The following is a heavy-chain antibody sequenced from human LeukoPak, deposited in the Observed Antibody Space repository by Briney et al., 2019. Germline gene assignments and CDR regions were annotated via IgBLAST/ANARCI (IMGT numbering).Heavy chain of an antibody. D-gene: IGHD6-19*01. CDR1: GLFLTNAW. J-gene: IGHJ4*02. V-gene: IGHV3-15*01. CDR2: TKSKTDGGTT. CDR3: SKGSCSSGWYEIDY. Sequence: RGSLRLSCAPSGLFLTNAWMSWARQAPGKGLEWVGRTKSKTDGGTTDYAAPVKGRFTISRDESKNTLYLQMNSLTAEDTAVYYCSKGSCSSGWYEIDYWGQGTLGTVSS.